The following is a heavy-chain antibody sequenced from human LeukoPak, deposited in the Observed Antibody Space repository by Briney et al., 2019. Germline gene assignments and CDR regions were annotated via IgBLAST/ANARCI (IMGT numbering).Heavy chain of an antibody. Sequence: ASVKVSCKASGYTFTSYDINWVRQATGQGLEWMGGFDPEDGETIYAQKFQGRVTMTEDTSTDTAYMELSSLRSEDTAVYYCATPNRYCSSTSCYAFDYWGQGTLVTVSS. CDR2: FDPEDGET. V-gene: IGHV1-24*01. J-gene: IGHJ4*02. CDR1: GYTFTSYD. D-gene: IGHD2-2*01. CDR3: ATPNRYCSSTSCYAFDY.